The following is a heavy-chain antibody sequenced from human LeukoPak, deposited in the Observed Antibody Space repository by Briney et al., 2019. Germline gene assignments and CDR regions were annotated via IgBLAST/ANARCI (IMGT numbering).Heavy chain of an antibody. CDR3: ARGSSGWNLHIYYYYYYMDV. CDR1: GFTFSSYA. V-gene: IGHV3-30*04. D-gene: IGHD6-19*01. J-gene: IGHJ6*03. CDR2: ISYDGSNK. Sequence: GGSLRLSCAASGFTFSSYAMHWVRQAPGKGLEWVAVISYDGSNKYYADSVKGRFTISRDNSKNTLYLQMNSLRAEDTAVYYCARGSSGWNLHIYYYYYYMDVRGKGTTVTVSS.